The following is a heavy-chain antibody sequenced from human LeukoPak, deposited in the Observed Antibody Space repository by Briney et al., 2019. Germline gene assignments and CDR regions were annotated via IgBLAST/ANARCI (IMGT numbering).Heavy chain of an antibody. CDR3: ARDRYDFWSGYYTPAAFDI. CDR1: AGSISSGCYY. V-gene: IGHV4-61*02. CDR2: FSSSGST. Sequence: SETLSLTCTVAAGSISSGCYYGSWRRQPAGKVLEWIGRFSSSGSTNYNPSLKSRVTISVDTSNNQFSLKPNSVTAADTAVYYCARDRYDFWSGYYTPAAFDIWGQGTMVTVSS. J-gene: IGHJ3*02. D-gene: IGHD3-3*01.